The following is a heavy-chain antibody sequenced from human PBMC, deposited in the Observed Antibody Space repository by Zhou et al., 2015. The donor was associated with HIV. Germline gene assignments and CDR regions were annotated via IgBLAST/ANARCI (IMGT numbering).Heavy chain of an antibody. J-gene: IGHJ4*02. D-gene: IGHD6-13*01. CDR3: ARRGPGVAAVLAFSEY. CDR1: GDSFSNYA. V-gene: IGHV1-69*01. Sequence: VQVVQSGAQVKKPGSSVKVSCEASGDSFSNYAITWVRQAPGQGLEWIGGIIPIFHTPQYAQKFQGRVTITADGSRTTAYMELSSLTSDDTAVYYCARRGPGVAAVLAFSEYWGQGTLVTVSP. CDR2: IIPIFHTP.